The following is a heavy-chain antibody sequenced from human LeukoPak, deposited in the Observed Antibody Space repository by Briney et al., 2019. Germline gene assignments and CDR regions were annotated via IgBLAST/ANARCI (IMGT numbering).Heavy chain of an antibody. CDR3: ARGPYCTSTSCYLDY. CDR2: IYSSGST. J-gene: IGHJ4*02. D-gene: IGHD2-2*01. Sequence: SETLSLTCTVSGGSISSYYWSWIRRPAGKGLEWIGRIYSSGSTNYNPSLKSRVTMSVDTSKNQFSLKLSSVTAADTAVYYCARGPYCTSTSCYLDYWGQGTLVTVSS. CDR1: GGSISSYY. V-gene: IGHV4-4*07.